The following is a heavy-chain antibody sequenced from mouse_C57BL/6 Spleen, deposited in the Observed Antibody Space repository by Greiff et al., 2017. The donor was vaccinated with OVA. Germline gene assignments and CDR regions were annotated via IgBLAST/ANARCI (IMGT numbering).Heavy chain of an antibody. J-gene: IGHJ2*01. Sequence: QVQLKESGPELVKPGASVKISCKASGYAFSSSWMNWVKQRPGKGLEWIGRIYPGDGDTNYNGKFKGKATLTADKSSSTAYMQLSSLTSEDSAVYFCATVARDYWGQGTTLTVSS. CDR1: GYAFSSSW. D-gene: IGHD1-1*01. CDR2: IYPGDGDT. CDR3: ATVARDY. V-gene: IGHV1-82*01.